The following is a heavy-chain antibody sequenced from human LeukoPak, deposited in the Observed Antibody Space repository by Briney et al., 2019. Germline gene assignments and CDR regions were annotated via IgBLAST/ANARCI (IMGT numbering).Heavy chain of an antibody. D-gene: IGHD3-3*01. CDR3: ARVFSVGSAYDFWSGYSQYFDY. J-gene: IGHJ4*02. Sequence: PGGSLRLSCAASGLTFSSYAMMWLRQAPGQGLEWVSAITGSGDWALYADSVKGRFTISRDNSKNTLYLQMSSLRAEDTAVYYCARVFSVGSAYDFWSGYSQYFDYWGQGTLVTVFS. CDR1: GLTFSSYA. CDR2: ITGSGDWA. V-gene: IGHV3-23*01.